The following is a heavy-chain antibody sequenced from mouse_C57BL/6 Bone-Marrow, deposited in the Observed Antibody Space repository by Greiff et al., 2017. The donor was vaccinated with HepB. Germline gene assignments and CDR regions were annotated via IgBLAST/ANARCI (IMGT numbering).Heavy chain of an antibody. CDR2: IRLKSDNYAT. V-gene: IGHV6-3*01. D-gene: IGHD1-1*01. CDR3: TGVAFYWYFDV. Sequence: EVKLEESGGGLVQPGGSMKLSCVASGFTFSNYWMNWVRQSPEKGLEWVAQIRLKSDNYATHYAESVKGRFTISRDDSKSSVYLQMNNLRAEDTGIYYCTGVAFYWYFDVWGTGTTVTVSS. J-gene: IGHJ1*03. CDR1: GFTFSNYW.